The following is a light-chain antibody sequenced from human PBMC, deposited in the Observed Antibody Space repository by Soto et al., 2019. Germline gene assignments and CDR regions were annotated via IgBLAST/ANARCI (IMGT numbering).Light chain of an antibody. Sequence: QSVLTQPASVSGSPGQSITISCTGTSSDVGGYKYVSWYQQHPGKAPKLIIYDVTDRPSGVSNRFSGSKSGNTASLTISGLKAEDEADYYCSSYTSSNIREFGGGTKLTVL. CDR3: SSYTSSNIRE. V-gene: IGLV2-14*01. CDR2: DVT. J-gene: IGLJ2*01. CDR1: SSDVGGYKY.